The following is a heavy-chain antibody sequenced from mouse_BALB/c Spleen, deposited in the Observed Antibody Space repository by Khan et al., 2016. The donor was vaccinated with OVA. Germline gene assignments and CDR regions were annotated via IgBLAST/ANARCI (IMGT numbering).Heavy chain of an antibody. Sequence: VQLQQPGPELMKPGASVKISCKASGYSFTTYYMHWVKQSHGKSLEWIGYIDPFHGGNDYNQKFKGKATLTVDKSSSTAYMHLSSLTSEDSAVYYCARGTFDYWGQGTLVTVSA. CDR3: ARGTFDY. CDR1: GYSFTTYY. CDR2: IDPFHGGN. J-gene: IGHJ3*01. V-gene: IGHV1-34*01. D-gene: IGHD3-3*01.